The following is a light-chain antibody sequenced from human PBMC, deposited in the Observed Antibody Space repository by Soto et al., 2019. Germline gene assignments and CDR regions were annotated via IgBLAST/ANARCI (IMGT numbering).Light chain of an antibody. CDR3: MQNSQFPRT. J-gene: IGKJ1*01. Sequence: DIVMTQTPLSSPVTLGQPASISCRSSQSLVDSDGNTHLSWLQQRPGQPPRLLICKISNRFSGVPDRFSGRGAGTDFTLKISRVEAQDVGLYYCMQNSQFPRTFGQGTKVEIK. CDR1: QSLVDSDGNTH. V-gene: IGKV2-24*01. CDR2: KIS.